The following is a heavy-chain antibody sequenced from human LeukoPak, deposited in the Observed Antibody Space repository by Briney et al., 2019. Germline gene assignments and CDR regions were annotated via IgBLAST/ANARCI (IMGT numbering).Heavy chain of an antibody. J-gene: IGHJ4*02. CDR2: IRSKANSYAT. Sequence: PGGSLRLSCAASGFTFSGSAMHWVRQASGKGLECVGRIRSKANSYATAYAASVKGRFTISRDDSKNTAYLQMNSLKTEDTAVYYCTRPGIVGATSGGERDYWGQGTLVTVSS. CDR1: GFTFSGSA. CDR3: TRPGIVGATSGGERDY. D-gene: IGHD1-26*01. V-gene: IGHV3-73*01.